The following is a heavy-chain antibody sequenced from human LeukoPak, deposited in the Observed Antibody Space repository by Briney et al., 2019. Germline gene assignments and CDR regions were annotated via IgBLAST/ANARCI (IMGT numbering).Heavy chain of an antibody. CDR1: GGSISSGGYS. V-gene: IGHV4-30-2*01. J-gene: IGHJ3*02. CDR3: ARYCSSTSCYKTSAAFDI. CDR2: IYHSGST. Sequence: PSQTLSLTCAVSGGSISSGGYSWSWIRQPPGKGLEWIGYIYHSGSTYYNPSLKSRVTISVDRSKNQFSLKLSSVTAADTAVYYCARYCSSTSCYKTSAAFDIWGQGTMVTVSS. D-gene: IGHD2-2*02.